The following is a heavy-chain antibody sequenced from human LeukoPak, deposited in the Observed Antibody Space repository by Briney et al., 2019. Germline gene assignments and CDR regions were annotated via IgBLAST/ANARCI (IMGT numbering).Heavy chain of an antibody. Sequence: PGRSLRLSCAASGFTFSSYGMHWVRQAPGKGLEWVAVIWYDGSNKYYADSVKGRFTISRDNSKNTLYLQMNSLRAEDTAVYYCARVHAFSLPWLLPPGGMDVWGQGTTVTVSS. J-gene: IGHJ6*02. V-gene: IGHV3-33*01. CDR3: ARVHAFSLPWLLPPGGMDV. CDR1: GFTFSSYG. D-gene: IGHD3-22*01. CDR2: IWYDGSNK.